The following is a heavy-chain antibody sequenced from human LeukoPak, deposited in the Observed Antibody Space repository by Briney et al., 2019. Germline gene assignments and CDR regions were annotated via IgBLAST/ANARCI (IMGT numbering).Heavy chain of an antibody. Sequence: PGGSLRLSCAASGFTFSSYSMNWVRQAPGKGLEWVSSISSSSSYIYYADSVKGRFTISRDNAKNSLYLQMNRLRAEDTAVYYCARLRIAAAGDRFDPWGQGTLVTVSS. J-gene: IGHJ5*02. D-gene: IGHD6-13*01. CDR3: ARLRIAAAGDRFDP. CDR1: GFTFSSYS. V-gene: IGHV3-21*01. CDR2: ISSSSSYI.